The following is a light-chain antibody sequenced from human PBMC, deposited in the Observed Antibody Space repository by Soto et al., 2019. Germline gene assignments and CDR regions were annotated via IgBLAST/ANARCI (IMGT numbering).Light chain of an antibody. Sequence: DIQMTQSPSSLSASVGDRVTITCRASQSISSYLNWYQQKPGKAPKLLIYAPSSLQSGVPSRFSGSGSWTDFTLTISSLQPEDFETYYCQQSYSTPPTFGQGTKVEIK. CDR2: APS. CDR1: QSISSY. CDR3: QQSYSTPPT. J-gene: IGKJ1*01. V-gene: IGKV1-39*01.